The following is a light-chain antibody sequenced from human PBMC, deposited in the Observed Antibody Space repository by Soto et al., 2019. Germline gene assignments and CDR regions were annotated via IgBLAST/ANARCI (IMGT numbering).Light chain of an antibody. CDR3: QRYGSSRWT. CDR1: QSVSSSY. CDR2: GAS. J-gene: IGKJ1*01. Sequence: EIVLTQSPGTLSLSPGERATLSCRASQSVSSSYLAWYQQEPGQAPRLLIYGASSRATGIPDRFSGSGSGTDFTLTISRLEPEDFAVYYCQRYGSSRWTFGQGTKVDIK. V-gene: IGKV3-20*01.